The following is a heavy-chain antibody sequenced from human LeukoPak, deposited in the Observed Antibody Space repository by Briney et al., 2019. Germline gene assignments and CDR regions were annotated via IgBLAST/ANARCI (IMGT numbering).Heavy chain of an antibody. CDR3: ARQARYGDYGIPGYYYYYMDV. CDR1: GFTFSDYY. D-gene: IGHD4-17*01. V-gene: IGHV3-11*04. CDR2: ISSSGSTI. Sequence: GGSLRLSCAASGFTFSDYYMSWIRQAPGKGLEWVSYISSSGSTIYYADSVKGRFTISRDNAKNSLYLQMNSLRAEDTAVYYCARQARYGDYGIPGYYYYYMDVWGKGTTVTVSS. J-gene: IGHJ6*03.